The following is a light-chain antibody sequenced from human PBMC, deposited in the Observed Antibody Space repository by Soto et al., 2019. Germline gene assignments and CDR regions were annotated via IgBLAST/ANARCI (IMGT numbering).Light chain of an antibody. CDR3: QQLNNYPFT. Sequence: DIQLTQSPSFLSASVGDRVTITCRASQGISRYLAWYQQKPGKAPNLLIYAASTLQSGVPSRFSGSGSGTEFTLTISSLQPDDFATYYCQQLNNYPFTFGPGTKVDIK. V-gene: IGKV1-9*01. J-gene: IGKJ3*01. CDR2: AAS. CDR1: QGISRY.